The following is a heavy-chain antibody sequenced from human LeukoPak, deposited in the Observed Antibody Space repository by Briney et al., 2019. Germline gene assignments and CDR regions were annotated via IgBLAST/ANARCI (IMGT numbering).Heavy chain of an antibody. V-gene: IGHV4-61*01. CDR2: IYYSGST. J-gene: IGHJ3*02. Sequence: PSETLSLTCTVSGGSVSSGSYYWSWIRQPPGKGLEWIGYIYYSGSTNYNPSLKSRVTISVDTSKNQFSLKLSSVTAADTAVYYCARDRSSSWYRQDAFDIWGQGTMVTVSS. CDR1: GGSVSSGSYY. CDR3: ARDRSSSWYRQDAFDI. D-gene: IGHD6-13*01.